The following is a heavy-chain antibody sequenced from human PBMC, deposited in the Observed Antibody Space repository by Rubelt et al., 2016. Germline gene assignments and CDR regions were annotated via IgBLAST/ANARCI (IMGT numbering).Heavy chain of an antibody. Sequence: EVQLVQSGAEVKKPGESLRISCKGSGYSFTSYWISWVRQMPGKGLEWMGRIDPSDSYTNYSPSLQGHVTVEADKSISTAYLQWSSLKASDTAMYYCARDRVLGDIVVVSLGYWGQGTLVTVSS. CDR3: ARDRVLGDIVVVSLGY. CDR2: IDPSDSYT. V-gene: IGHV5-10-1*03. J-gene: IGHJ4*02. CDR1: GYSFTSYW. D-gene: IGHD2-21*01.